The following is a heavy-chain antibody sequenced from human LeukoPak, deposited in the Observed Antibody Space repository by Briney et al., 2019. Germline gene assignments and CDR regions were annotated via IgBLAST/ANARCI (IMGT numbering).Heavy chain of an antibody. V-gene: IGHV3-13*01. D-gene: IGHD3-22*01. CDR3: ARAPYYYDSSGYDY. Sequence: GGSLRLSCAASGFTFSSYDMHWVRHATGKGLEWVSAIGTAGDTYYPGSVKGRFTISRENAKNSLYLQMNSLRAEDTAVYYCARAPYYYDSSGYDYWGQGTLVTVSS. J-gene: IGHJ4*02. CDR2: IGTAGDT. CDR1: GFTFSSYD.